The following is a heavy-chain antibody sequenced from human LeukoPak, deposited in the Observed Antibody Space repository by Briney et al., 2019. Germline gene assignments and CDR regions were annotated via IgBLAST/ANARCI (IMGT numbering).Heavy chain of an antibody. J-gene: IGHJ5*02. Sequence: ASVKVSCKASGYTFTSYDINWVRQATGQGREWMGWMNPNSGNTGYAQKFQGRVTMTRNTSISTAYMELSSLRSEDTAVYYCARGLSNTIFGVVIIPILDDNWFDPWGQGTLVSVSS. CDR3: ARGLSNTIFGVVIIPILDDNWFDP. CDR2: MNPNSGNT. D-gene: IGHD3-3*01. CDR1: GYTFTSYD. V-gene: IGHV1-8*01.